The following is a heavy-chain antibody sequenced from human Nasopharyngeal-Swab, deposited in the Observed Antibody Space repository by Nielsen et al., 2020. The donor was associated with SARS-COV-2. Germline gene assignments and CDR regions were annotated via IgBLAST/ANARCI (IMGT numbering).Heavy chain of an antibody. CDR1: GFTFGNYW. V-gene: IGHV3-74*01. CDR2: INADGSST. D-gene: IGHD3-22*01. J-gene: IGHJ4*02. Sequence: GGSLRLSCVASGFTFGNYWMHWVRQVPGKGLVWVSHINADGSSTTYADSVKGRLTISRDNAKNTLYLQMDNLRAEDTAVYYCTRLTYYYDSSSGGWGQGTLVTVSS. CDR3: TRLTYYYDSSSGG.